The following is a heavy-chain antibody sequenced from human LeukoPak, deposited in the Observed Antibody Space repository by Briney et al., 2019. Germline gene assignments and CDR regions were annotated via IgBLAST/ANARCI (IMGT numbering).Heavy chain of an antibody. CDR2: ISSSSSYI. Sequence: PGGSLRLSCAASGFTFSSYAMSWVRQAPGKGLEWVSSISSSSSYIYYADSVKGRFTISRDNAKNSLYLQMNSLRAEDTAVYYCARGPGYCSGGSCPYYYYYYMDVWGKGTTVTVSS. V-gene: IGHV3-21*01. D-gene: IGHD2-15*01. J-gene: IGHJ6*03. CDR3: ARGPGYCSGGSCPYYYYYYMDV. CDR1: GFTFSSYA.